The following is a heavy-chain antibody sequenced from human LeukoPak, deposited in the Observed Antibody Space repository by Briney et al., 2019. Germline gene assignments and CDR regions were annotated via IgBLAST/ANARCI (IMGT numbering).Heavy chain of an antibody. CDR1: GGSISSYNFH. D-gene: IGHD6-19*01. CDR3: AM. CDR2: ISYDGST. V-gene: IGHV4-39*01. J-gene: IGHJ3*02. Sequence: SETLSLTCTVSGGSISSYNFHWGWIRQTPGKGLEWIGSISYDGSTHYNPSLKSRITIRSVTATDTAVYYCYNTGWYVARQDAFAMRGQGTVVTVSS.